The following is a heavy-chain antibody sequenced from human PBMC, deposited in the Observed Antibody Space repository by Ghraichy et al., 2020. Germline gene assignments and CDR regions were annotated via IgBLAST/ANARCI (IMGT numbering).Heavy chain of an antibody. Sequence: GGSLRLSCAASGFTFSSYWMSWVRQAPGKGLEWVANIKQDGSEKYYVDSVKGRFTISRDNAKNSLYLQMNSLRAEDTAVYYCARDSWTHSSSWYPPVGYYGMDVWGQGTTVTVSS. V-gene: IGHV3-7*01. J-gene: IGHJ6*02. CDR3: ARDSWTHSSSWYPPVGYYGMDV. D-gene: IGHD6-13*01. CDR1: GFTFSSYW. CDR2: IKQDGSEK.